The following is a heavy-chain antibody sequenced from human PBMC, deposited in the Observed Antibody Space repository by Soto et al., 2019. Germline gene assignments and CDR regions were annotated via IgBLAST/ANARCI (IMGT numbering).Heavy chain of an antibody. V-gene: IGHV5-51*01. J-gene: IGHJ3*02. CDR1: GYSFTSYW. CDR2: IYPGDSDT. D-gene: IGHD6-13*01. Sequence: GESLKISCKGSGYSFTSYWIGWVRQMPGKGLEWMGIIYPGDSDTRYSPSFQGQVTISADKSISTAYLQWSSLKASDTVMYYWARATHRSRVDAFDIWGQGTMVTVSS. CDR3: ARATHRSRVDAFDI.